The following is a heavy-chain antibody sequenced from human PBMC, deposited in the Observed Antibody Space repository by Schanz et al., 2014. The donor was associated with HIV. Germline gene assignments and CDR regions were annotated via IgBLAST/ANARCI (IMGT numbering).Heavy chain of an antibody. CDR1: AFNFDSYG. CDR3: AKDRNYYDSKYRGKGNYYYYYGMDV. D-gene: IGHD3-22*01. Sequence: QVQLVESGGGVVQPGRSLRLSCVASAFNFDSYGMHWVRQAPGKGLEWVAVIWFDGRNKYYGDSVKGRFMISRDNSKNTLNLRVNSLRAEDTAVYYCAKDRNYYDSKYRGKGNYYYYYGMDVWGQGTTVTVSS. V-gene: IGHV3-30*18. J-gene: IGHJ6*02. CDR2: IWFDGRNK.